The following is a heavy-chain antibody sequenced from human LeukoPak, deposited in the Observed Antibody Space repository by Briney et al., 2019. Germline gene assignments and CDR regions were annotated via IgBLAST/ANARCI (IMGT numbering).Heavy chain of an antibody. CDR2: ISSSSSYI. V-gene: IGHV3-21*01. Sequence: GGSLRLSCAASGFTFSSYSMNWVRQAPGKGLEWVSSISSSSSYIYYVDSVKGRFTISRDNAKNSLYLQMNSLRAEDTAVYYCARDLFDYWGQGTLVTVSS. CDR1: GFTFSSYS. CDR3: ARDLFDY. J-gene: IGHJ4*02.